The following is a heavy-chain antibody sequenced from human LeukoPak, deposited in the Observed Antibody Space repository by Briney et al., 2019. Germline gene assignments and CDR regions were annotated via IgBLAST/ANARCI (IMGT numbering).Heavy chain of an antibody. CDR2: IYYSGST. CDR1: GGSISSSSYY. V-gene: IGHV4-39*01. J-gene: IGHJ5*02. CDR3: ARQVTVEMATIIRFDP. Sequence: SETLSPTCTVSGGSISSSSYYWGWIRQPPGKGLEWIGSIYYSGSTYYNPSLKSRVTISVDTSKNQFSLKLSSVTAADTAVYYCARQVTVEMATIIRFDPWGQGTLVTVSS. D-gene: IGHD5-24*01.